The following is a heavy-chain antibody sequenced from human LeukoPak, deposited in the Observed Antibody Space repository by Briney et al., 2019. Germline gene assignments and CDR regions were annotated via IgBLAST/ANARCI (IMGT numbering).Heavy chain of an antibody. CDR1: GGSISSYY. D-gene: IGHD4-17*01. CDR3: ARHDYGVDITYFDL. J-gene: IGHJ2*01. Sequence: SETLSLTCTVSGGSISSYYWSWIRQPPGKGLEWIGYIYYSGSTNYNPSLKSRVTISVDASKNQFSLKLSSVTAADTAVYYCARHDYGVDITYFDLWGRGTLVTVSS. CDR2: IYYSGST. V-gene: IGHV4-59*01.